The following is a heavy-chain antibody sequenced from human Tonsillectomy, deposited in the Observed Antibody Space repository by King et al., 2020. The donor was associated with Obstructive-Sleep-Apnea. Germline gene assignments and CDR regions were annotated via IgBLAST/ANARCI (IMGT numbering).Heavy chain of an antibody. CDR3: ARAPRGMRAFDI. CDR1: GFTFSSYD. CDR2: IGPAVDT. Sequence: VQLVESGGGLVQPGGSLRLSCAASGFTFSSYDMHWVRQATGKGLEWVSAIGPAVDTYYPGSVKGRFTISRENAKHSLYLQMNSLTAGDTAVYYCARAPRGMRAFDIWGQGTMVTVAS. V-gene: IGHV3-13*01. D-gene: IGHD3-10*01. J-gene: IGHJ3*02.